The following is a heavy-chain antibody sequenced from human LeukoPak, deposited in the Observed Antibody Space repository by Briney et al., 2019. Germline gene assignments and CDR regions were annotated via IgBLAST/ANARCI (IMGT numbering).Heavy chain of an antibody. Sequence: SETLSLTCTVSGGSISSYYWNWIRQPPGRGLEWVGYIYYSGTTNYDPSLKSRVTISVDTSKNQFSLKLSSVTAADTAVYYCARHFRVGYCSGGSCSQIDYWGQGTLVTVSS. V-gene: IGHV4-59*08. CDR1: GGSISSYY. D-gene: IGHD2-15*01. CDR3: ARHFRVGYCSGGSCSQIDY. CDR2: IYYSGTT. J-gene: IGHJ4*02.